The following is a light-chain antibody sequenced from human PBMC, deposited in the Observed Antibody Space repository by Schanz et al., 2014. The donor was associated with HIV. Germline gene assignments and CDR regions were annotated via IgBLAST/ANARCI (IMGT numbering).Light chain of an antibody. Sequence: QSVLTQPPSVSGTPGQRVTISCSGSGSNIESNTVSWYLQLPGTAPKLIMYDDGQRPSGVPDRFSGSKSGTSASLAISGLQSEDEADYYCQSYDSSLRVFGGGTKVTVL. CDR1: GSNIESNT. J-gene: IGLJ3*02. V-gene: IGLV1-44*01. CDR3: QSYDSSLRV. CDR2: DDG.